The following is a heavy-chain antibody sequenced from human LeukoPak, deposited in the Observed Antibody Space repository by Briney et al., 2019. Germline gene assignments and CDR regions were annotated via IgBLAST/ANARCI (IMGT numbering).Heavy chain of an antibody. CDR2: IYYSGST. Sequence: SETLSLTCTVSGGSISSYYWSWIRQPPGKRLEWIGYIYYSGSTNYNPSLKGRVTISVDTSKNQFSLKLSSVTAADTAVYYCARDHSDDAFDIWGQGTMVTVSS. CDR3: ARDHSDDAFDI. J-gene: IGHJ3*02. V-gene: IGHV4-59*01. CDR1: GGSISSYY.